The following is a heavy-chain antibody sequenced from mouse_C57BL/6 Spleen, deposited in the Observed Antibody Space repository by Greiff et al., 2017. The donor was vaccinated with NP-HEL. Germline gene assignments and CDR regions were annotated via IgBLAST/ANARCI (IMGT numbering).Heavy chain of an antibody. Sequence: EVKVEESGGGLVQPKGSLKLSCAASGFSFNTYAMNWVRQAPGKGLEWVARIRSKSNNYATYYADSVKDRFTISRDDSESMLYLQMNNLKTEDTAMYYCVRHRFAYWGQGTLVTVSA. CDR2: IRSKSNNYAT. V-gene: IGHV10-1*01. CDR3: VRHRFAY. J-gene: IGHJ3*01. CDR1: GFSFNTYA.